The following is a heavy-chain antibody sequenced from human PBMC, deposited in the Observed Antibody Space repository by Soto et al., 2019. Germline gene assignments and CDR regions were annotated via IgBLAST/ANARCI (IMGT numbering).Heavy chain of an antibody. CDR3: ASVRFHHNNGMDG. V-gene: IGHV4-31*03. CDR1: GDSIRGGGFY. Sequence: PSETLSLTCTVSGDSIRGGGFYWTWIRQHPRKGLEWIGYIYYSGSTYYNPSLKSRVTISVDTSKNQFSLTLSFVTAADTAVYYGASVRFHHNNGMDGWGQGTTVTVSS. J-gene: IGHJ6*02. CDR2: IYYSGST. D-gene: IGHD1-20*01.